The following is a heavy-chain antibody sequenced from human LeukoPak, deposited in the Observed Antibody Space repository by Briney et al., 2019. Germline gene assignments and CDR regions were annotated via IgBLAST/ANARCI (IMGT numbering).Heavy chain of an antibody. Sequence: SETLSLTCTVSGGSISRGDYYWSWIRQPPGKGLELIGYIYYSGSTYQNPSLKSRVTISVDTSKSQFSLKLRSVTATDTAVYYCASQIYYGLGRPFDYWGQGTLVTVSS. CDR2: IYYSGST. CDR1: GGSISRGDYY. CDR3: ASQIYYGLGRPFDY. V-gene: IGHV4-30-4*08. D-gene: IGHD3-10*01. J-gene: IGHJ4*02.